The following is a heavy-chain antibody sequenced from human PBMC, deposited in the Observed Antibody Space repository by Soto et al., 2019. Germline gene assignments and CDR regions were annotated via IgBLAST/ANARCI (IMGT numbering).Heavy chain of an antibody. CDR2: ISYDGSNK. CDR3: ARDIVVVVDAHYYYYFDS. V-gene: IGHV3-30-3*01. J-gene: IGHJ4*02. D-gene: IGHD2-15*01. Sequence: HPGGSLRLSCAASGFTFSSYAMHWVRQAPGKGLEWVAVISYDGSNKYYADSVKGRFTISRDNSKNTLYLQMNSLRAEDTAVYYCARDIVVVVDAHYYYYFDSWAQRTLVPVS. CDR1: GFTFSSYA.